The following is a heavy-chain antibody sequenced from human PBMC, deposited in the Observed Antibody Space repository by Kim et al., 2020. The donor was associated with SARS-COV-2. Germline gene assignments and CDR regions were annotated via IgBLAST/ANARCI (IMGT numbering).Heavy chain of an antibody. Sequence: SETLSLTCTVSDGSISSSSYYWGWIRQRPGKGLEWIVSFYYSGSTYYNPYLKSRVTISVDTSKNQFSLKLSSVTAADTAVYYCARRIRSGIAVARGYYFDYWGQGTLVTVSS. CDR3: ARRIRSGIAVARGYYFDY. V-gene: IGHV4-39*01. J-gene: IGHJ4*02. CDR2: FYYSGST. CDR1: DGSISSSSYY. D-gene: IGHD6-19*01.